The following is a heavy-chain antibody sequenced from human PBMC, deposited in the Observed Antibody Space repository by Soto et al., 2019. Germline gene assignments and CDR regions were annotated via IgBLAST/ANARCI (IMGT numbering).Heavy chain of an antibody. D-gene: IGHD2-15*01. CDR2: MIPNRGNT. CDR3: AAELYSGGRCCSFDI. V-gene: IGHV1-8*01. CDR1: GYTFTSYD. J-gene: IGHJ3*02. Sequence: ASVKVSCKASGYTFTSYDINWVRQDPGQGLEWIGWMIPNRGNTGYAQKFQGRVTITRDTSTNTAYMELSSLRSEDTAIYYCAAELYSGGRCCSFDIWGQGTMVTVSS.